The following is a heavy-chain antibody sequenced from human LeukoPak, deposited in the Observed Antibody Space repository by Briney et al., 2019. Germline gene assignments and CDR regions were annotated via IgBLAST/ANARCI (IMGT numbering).Heavy chain of an antibody. V-gene: IGHV4-39*01. CDR2: IYYSGST. D-gene: IGHD1-14*01. J-gene: IGHJ3*02. CDR3: ARHIGLPYKPPDAFGI. Sequence: NPSETLSLTCTVSGGSISSSSYYWGWIRQPPGKGLEWIGSIYYSGSTYYNPSLKSRVTISVDTSKNQFSLKLSSVTAADTAVYYCARHIGLPYKPPDAFGIWGQGTMVTVSS. CDR1: GGSISSSSYY.